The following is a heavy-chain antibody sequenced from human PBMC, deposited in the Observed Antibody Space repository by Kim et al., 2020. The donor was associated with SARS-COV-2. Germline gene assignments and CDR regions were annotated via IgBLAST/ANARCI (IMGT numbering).Heavy chain of an antibody. CDR1: RFSFSTYW. D-gene: IGHD7-27*01. J-gene: IGHJ4*02. V-gene: IGHV3-7*01. CDR3: AKGDWGTSGGGY. Sequence: GGSLRLSCTASRFSFSTYWMSWLRQAPGKGLEWVAHIKHDGSEKVYVDSVQGRFSISRDNAKNSLYLQMNSLRVEDTAVYYCAKGDWGTSGGGYWGQGTLVTVSS. CDR2: IKHDGSEK.